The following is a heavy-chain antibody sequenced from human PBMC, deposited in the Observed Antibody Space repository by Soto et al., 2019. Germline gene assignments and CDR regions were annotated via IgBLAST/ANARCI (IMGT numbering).Heavy chain of an antibody. CDR3: VRDDSRGDSSAFDL. CDR1: GFTFSDHH. Sequence: EVQLVESGGGLVQPGGSLRLSCAASGFTFSDHHIDWVRRAPGKGLEWVGRSRNKARGYTTEYAPSVKGRFTISRDASRSSVFLEMYSLKIDDTAMYYCVRDDSRGDSSAFDLWGQGTMVTVSS. J-gene: IGHJ3*01. CDR2: SRNKARGYTT. V-gene: IGHV3-72*01. D-gene: IGHD3-10*01.